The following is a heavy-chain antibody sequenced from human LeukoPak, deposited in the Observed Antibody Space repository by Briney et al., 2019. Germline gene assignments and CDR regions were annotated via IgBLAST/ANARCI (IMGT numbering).Heavy chain of an antibody. Sequence: GGSLRLSCAASGFSFTTNWMHAVRQTPGKRLEWVAELNEDGTVKYYVDSVKGRFTISRDNATNSLYLQMNRLRAEETGVYFCANVPRSTVSYWGRGTLVTVPS. CDR3: ANVPRSTVSY. V-gene: IGHV3-7*01. J-gene: IGHJ4*02. D-gene: IGHD1-14*01. CDR2: LNEDGTVK. CDR1: GFSFTTNW.